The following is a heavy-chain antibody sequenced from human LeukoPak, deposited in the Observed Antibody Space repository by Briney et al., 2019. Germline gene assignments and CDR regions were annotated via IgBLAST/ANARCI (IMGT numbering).Heavy chain of an antibody. J-gene: IGHJ4*02. Sequence: GGSLRLSCAASGFSFSSYGMHWVRQAPGKGLEWVAFIRYDGSNKYYTDSVKGRFTISRDNSKNTLYLQMNSLRAEDTAVYYCARDLEEKQWLLPFDYWGQGTLVTVSS. CDR3: ARDLEEKQWLLPFDY. D-gene: IGHD6-19*01. CDR2: IRYDGSNK. CDR1: GFSFSSYG. V-gene: IGHV3-30*02.